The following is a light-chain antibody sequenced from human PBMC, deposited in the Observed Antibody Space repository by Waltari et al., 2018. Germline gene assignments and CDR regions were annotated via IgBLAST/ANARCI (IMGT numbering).Light chain of an antibody. J-gene: IGLJ2*01. CDR2: EVT. CDR1: SSDVGGSDS. Sequence: QSALTQPRSVSGSPGQSVTISCTGTSSDVGGSDSVSWYQQHPGKAPKLMIYEVTKRPSGGPDRFSGSKSGNTASLTISGLQVEDEADYYCCSYAGSSVLFGGGTKLTVL. CDR3: CSYAGSSVL. V-gene: IGLV2-11*01.